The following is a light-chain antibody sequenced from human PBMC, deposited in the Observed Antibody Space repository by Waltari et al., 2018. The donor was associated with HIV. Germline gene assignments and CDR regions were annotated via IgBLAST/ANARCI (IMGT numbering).Light chain of an antibody. V-gene: IGLV2-8*01. CDR2: EVT. CDR1: SSDVGGYNY. CDR3: SSYAGSNNYVV. J-gene: IGLJ2*01. Sequence: QSALTQPPSASGSPGPPVTIACTGTSSDVGGYNYVSWYQKYPGKAPKLMIYEVTKRPSGVPDRFSGSKSGNTASLTVSGLQAEDEADYYCSSYAGSNNYVVFGGGTRLTVL.